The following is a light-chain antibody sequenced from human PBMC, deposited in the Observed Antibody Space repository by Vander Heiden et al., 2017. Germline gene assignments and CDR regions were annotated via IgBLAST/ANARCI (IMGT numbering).Light chain of an antibody. CDR3: QQDDSTPQT. CDR2: WAS. Sequence: DIVMTQSPDSLAVSLGERATFNCKSSQSVLYSSDNKNYLAWYQQKPGQPPKLLIYWASNRESGVPDRFSGSGSGTDFTLTISSLQAEDVAVYYCQQDDSTPQTFGQGTKVEIK. V-gene: IGKV4-1*01. CDR1: QSVLYSSDNKNY. J-gene: IGKJ1*01.